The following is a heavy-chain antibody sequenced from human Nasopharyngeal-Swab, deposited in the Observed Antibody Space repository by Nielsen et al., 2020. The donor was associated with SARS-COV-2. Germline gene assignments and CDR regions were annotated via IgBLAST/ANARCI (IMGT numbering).Heavy chain of an antibody. CDR3: ARDARWELLGAFDI. V-gene: IGHV4-38-2*02. Sequence: SETLSLTCTVSGYSISGCYYWGWIRPPPGKRLEWIGSIYHSGSTYYNPSLKSRVTISVDTSKNQFSLKLSSVTAADTAVYYCARDARWELLGAFDIWGQGTMVTVSS. CDR1: GYSISGCYY. CDR2: IYHSGST. D-gene: IGHD1-26*01. J-gene: IGHJ3*02.